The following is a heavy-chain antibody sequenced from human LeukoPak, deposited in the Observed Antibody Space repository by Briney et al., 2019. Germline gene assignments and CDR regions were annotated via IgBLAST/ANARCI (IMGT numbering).Heavy chain of an antibody. CDR3: ARSRPYYSSPLFDY. CDR2: ISAYNGNT. J-gene: IGHJ4*02. D-gene: IGHD3-10*01. Sequence: ASVKVSCKASGYTFTSHGISWVRQAPGQGLEWMGWISAYNGNTNYAQKLQGRVTMTTDTSTSTAYMELRSLRSDDTAVYYCARSRPYYSSPLFDYWGQGTLVTVSS. V-gene: IGHV1-18*01. CDR1: GYTFTSHG.